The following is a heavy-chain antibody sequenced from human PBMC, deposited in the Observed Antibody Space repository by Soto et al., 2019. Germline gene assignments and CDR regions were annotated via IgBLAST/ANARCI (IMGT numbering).Heavy chain of an antibody. CDR3: ARRIAAAGTGNNWFDP. Sequence: SETLSLTCTVSGGSISSYYWSWIRQPPGKGLEWIGSIYYSGSTNYNPSLKSRVTISVDTSKNQFSLKLSSVTAADTAVYYCARRIAAAGTGNNWFDPWGQGTLVTVSS. J-gene: IGHJ5*02. D-gene: IGHD6-13*01. CDR2: IYYSGST. V-gene: IGHV4-59*08. CDR1: GGSISSYY.